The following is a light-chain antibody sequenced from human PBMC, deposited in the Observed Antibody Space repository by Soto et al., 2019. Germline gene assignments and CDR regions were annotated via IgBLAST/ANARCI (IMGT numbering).Light chain of an antibody. CDR3: QQLNTYPLT. J-gene: IGKJ4*01. CDR2: AAS. CDR1: QCFSSY. V-gene: IGKV1-9*01. Sequence: DIQLTQSPSFMSASVGDRVTITCRASQCFSSYLACYQQKPGKAPKLLIYAASTLQSGVPSRFSGSGSGTEFTLTISILQPEDFANYYCQQLNTYPLTLGGGTKVEIK.